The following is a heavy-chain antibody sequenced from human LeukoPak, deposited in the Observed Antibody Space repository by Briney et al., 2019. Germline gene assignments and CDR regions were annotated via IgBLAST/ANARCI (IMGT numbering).Heavy chain of an antibody. V-gene: IGHV4-59*01. D-gene: IGHD1-1*01. J-gene: IGHJ5*02. CDR2: ISYSGST. CDR1: GFTFSSYS. CDR3: AREGTAGTNLNWFDP. Sequence: GSLRLSCAASGFTFSSYSMNWVRQAPGKGLEWIGYISYSGSTNFNPSLKSRVTISVDTSKNQFSLKLSSVTAADTAVYYCAREGTAGTNLNWFDPWGQGTLVTVSS.